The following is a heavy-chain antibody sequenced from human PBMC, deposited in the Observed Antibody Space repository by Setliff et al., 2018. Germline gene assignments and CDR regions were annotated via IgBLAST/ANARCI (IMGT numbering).Heavy chain of an antibody. Sequence: SETLSLTCGVSGVSINGGHYWGWIRQPPGKGLEWIVTMSHRGRTYYNPSLESRVTMSLDTSKNQFSLRLTYVAAADTAVYYCATPRRDDLDTPFDTFDIWGQGTMVTVS. V-gene: IGHV4-38-2*01. CDR2: MSHRGRT. J-gene: IGHJ3*02. CDR1: GVSINGGHY. CDR3: ATPRRDDLDTPFDTFDI. D-gene: IGHD3-3*01.